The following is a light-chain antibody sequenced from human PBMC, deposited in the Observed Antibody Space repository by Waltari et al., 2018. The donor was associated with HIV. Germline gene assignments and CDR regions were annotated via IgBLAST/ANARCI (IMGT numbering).Light chain of an antibody. CDR3: QQYNNWPPHT. Sequence: EIVMTQSPATLSVSPGEGATLSCRASQSLSNNLAWFQQKPGQAPRLLIYGASTRATGIPVRFSGSGSGTEFTLTISSLQSEDFAIYYCQQYNNWPPHTFGQGTKLEIK. CDR2: GAS. V-gene: IGKV3-15*01. CDR1: QSLSNN. J-gene: IGKJ2*01.